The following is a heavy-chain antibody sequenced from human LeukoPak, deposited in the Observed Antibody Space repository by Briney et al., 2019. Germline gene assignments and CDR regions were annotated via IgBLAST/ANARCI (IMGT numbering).Heavy chain of an antibody. CDR2: IIPILGIA. J-gene: IGHJ6*02. Sequence: ASVKVSCKASGGTFSSYAISWVRQAPGQGLEWMGRIIPILGIANYAQKFQGRVTITADKSTSTAYMELSSLRSEDTAVYYCARDLKGRGSGKSFYYYYGMDVWGQGTTVTVSS. V-gene: IGHV1-69*04. D-gene: IGHD3-10*01. CDR3: ARDLKGRGSGKSFYYYYGMDV. CDR1: GGTFSSYA.